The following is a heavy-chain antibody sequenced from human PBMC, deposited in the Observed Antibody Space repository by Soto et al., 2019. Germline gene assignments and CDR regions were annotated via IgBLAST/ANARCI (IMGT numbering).Heavy chain of an antibody. D-gene: IGHD5-18*01. Sequence: PSETLSLTCAVYGGSFSGYYWSWIRQPPGKGLEGIGEINHSGSTNYNPSLKSRVTISVDTSKNQFSLKLSSVTAADTAVYYCARCGYSYGYNFDYWGQGTLVTVSS. CDR1: GGSFSGYY. V-gene: IGHV4-34*01. CDR3: ARCGYSYGYNFDY. J-gene: IGHJ4*02. CDR2: INHSGST.